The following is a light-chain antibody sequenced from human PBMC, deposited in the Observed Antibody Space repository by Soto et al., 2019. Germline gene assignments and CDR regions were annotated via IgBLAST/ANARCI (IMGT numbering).Light chain of an antibody. V-gene: IGLV2-14*03. CDR3: NSYTSSTTPYV. Sequence: QSALTQPASVSGSPGQSITISCTGSSSDVGACNYVSWYQHHPDKAPKLVIYDVTNRPSGVSNRFSGSKSGNTASLTISGLQAEDEADYYCNSYTSSTTPYVFGTGTKLTVL. J-gene: IGLJ1*01. CDR1: SSDVGACNY. CDR2: DVT.